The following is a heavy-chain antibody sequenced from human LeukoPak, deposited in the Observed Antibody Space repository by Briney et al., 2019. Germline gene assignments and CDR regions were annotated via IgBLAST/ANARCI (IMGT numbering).Heavy chain of an antibody. D-gene: IGHD4-17*01. CDR1: GFRFSSYA. CDR2: IRGSGVNT. Sequence: GGSLRLSCTASGFRFSSYAVMWVRPAPGKGPEGVSAIRGSGVNTYYADSVKGRFTISRDNYKYLFFLQMNSLRADDTAVYYCARDPNGDSIGASDMWGPETMVTVSS. J-gene: IGHJ3*02. V-gene: IGHV3-23*01. CDR3: ARDPNGDSIGASDM.